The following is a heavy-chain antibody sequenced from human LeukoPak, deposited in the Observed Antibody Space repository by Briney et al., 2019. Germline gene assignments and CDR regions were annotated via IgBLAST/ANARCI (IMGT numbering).Heavy chain of an antibody. CDR2: ISYDGSNK. V-gene: IGHV3-30*18. J-gene: IGHJ4*02. D-gene: IGHD5-12*01. Sequence: PGGSLRLSCAASGFTFSSYGMHWVRQAPGKGLEWVAVISYDGSNKYYADSVKGRFTISRDNSKNTLYLQMNSLRAEDTAVYYCAKDRNGYHEPAPLYYCGQGTLVTVSS. CDR3: AKDRNGYHEPAPLYY. CDR1: GFTFSSYG.